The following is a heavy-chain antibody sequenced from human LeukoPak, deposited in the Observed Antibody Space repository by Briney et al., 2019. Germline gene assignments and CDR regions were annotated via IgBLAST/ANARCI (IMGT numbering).Heavy chain of an antibody. J-gene: IGHJ4*02. V-gene: IGHV4-59*01. D-gene: IGHD1-26*01. CDR1: GGSISSYY. Sequence: SETLSLTCTVSGGSISSYYWSWIRQPPGKGLEWIGYIYYSGSTNYNPSLKSRVTISVDTSKNQFSLKLSSVTAADTAVYYCARASENGRHFDYWGQGTLVTVSS. CDR2: IYYSGST. CDR3: ARASENGRHFDY.